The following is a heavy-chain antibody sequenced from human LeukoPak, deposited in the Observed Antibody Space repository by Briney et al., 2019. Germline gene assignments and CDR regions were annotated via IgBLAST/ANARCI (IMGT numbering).Heavy chain of an antibody. J-gene: IGHJ4*02. CDR3: VRQFDY. V-gene: IGHV4-39*01. Sequence: PSETLSLTCTVSGGSISSSTHYWVWIRQSPGKGLEWIGNFYSSGSTYYNPSLKSRVTISVDTSKNQFSLKLTSATAADTAVYYCVRQFDYCGQGTLVTVSS. CDR2: FYSSGST. CDR1: GGSISSSTHY.